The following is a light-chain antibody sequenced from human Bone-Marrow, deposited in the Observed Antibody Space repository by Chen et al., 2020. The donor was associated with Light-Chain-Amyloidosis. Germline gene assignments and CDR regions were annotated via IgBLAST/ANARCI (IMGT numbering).Light chain of an antibody. CDR1: NIGSTS. CDR2: DDS. J-gene: IGLJ3*02. V-gene: IGLV3-21*02. CDR3: QVWDRSSDRPV. Sequence: SYVLTQPSSVSVAPGQTATIACGGNNIGSTSVSWYQQTPGQAPLLVVYDDSYRPSGIPERLSGSNSGNTATLTISRVEAGDEADYYCQVWDRSSDRPVFGGGTKLTVL.